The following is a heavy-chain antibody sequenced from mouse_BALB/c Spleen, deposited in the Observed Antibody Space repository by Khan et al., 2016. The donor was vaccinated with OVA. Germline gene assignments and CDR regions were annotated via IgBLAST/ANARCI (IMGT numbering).Heavy chain of an antibody. J-gene: IGHJ2*01. CDR2: INPHIGET. Sequence: EVQLQQSGPELVRPGASVKISCKASGYSFTGYFMNWVMQSHGKSLEWIGRINPHIGETFYNQRFKDKATLTVDESSSTAHMELRSLASEDSAVYYCTRIYRGDFDYWGQGTPLTVSS. D-gene: IGHD2-13*01. CDR1: GYSFTGYF. V-gene: IGHV1-20*02. CDR3: TRIYRGDFDY.